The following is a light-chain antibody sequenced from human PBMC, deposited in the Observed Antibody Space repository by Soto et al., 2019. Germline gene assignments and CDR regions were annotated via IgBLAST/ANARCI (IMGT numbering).Light chain of an antibody. Sequence: EVVMTQSPATLSVSPGEGATLSCRASQSVSSKLAWYQQKPGQAPRLLIYGASTRATGIPARFSGSGSGTEFTLTITSLQSEDFAVYYCQQYNNWPFGFGGGTKVEIK. CDR3: QQYNNWPFG. CDR2: GAS. J-gene: IGKJ4*01. V-gene: IGKV3-15*01. CDR1: QSVSSK.